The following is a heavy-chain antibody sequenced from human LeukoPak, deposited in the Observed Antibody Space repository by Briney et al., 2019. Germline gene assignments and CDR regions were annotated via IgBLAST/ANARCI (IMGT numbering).Heavy chain of an antibody. D-gene: IGHD3-3*01. V-gene: IGHV4-59*01. CDR2: IYYSGST. Sequence: SETLSLTCTVSGGSISSYYWSWIRQPPGKGLEWIGYIYYSGSTNYNPSLKCRVTISVDTSKNQFSLKLSSVTAADTAVYYCARVRAIFGVVTPGDAFDIWGQGTMVTVSS. CDR3: ARVRAIFGVVTPGDAFDI. CDR1: GGSISSYY. J-gene: IGHJ3*02.